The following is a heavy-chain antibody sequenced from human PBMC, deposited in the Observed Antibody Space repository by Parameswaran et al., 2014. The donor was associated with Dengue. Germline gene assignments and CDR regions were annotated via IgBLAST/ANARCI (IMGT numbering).Heavy chain of an antibody. Sequence: LKISCAASGFTFSDYYMSWIRQAPGKGLEWVSYISSSGSTIYYADSVKGRFTISRDNAKNSLYLQMNSLRAEDTAVYYCASSMVRGVIISLLAFDIWGQGTMVTVSS. J-gene: IGHJ3*02. CDR3: ASSMVRGVIISLLAFDI. D-gene: IGHD3-10*01. V-gene: IGHV3-11*01. CDR1: GFTFSDYY. CDR2: ISSSGSTI.